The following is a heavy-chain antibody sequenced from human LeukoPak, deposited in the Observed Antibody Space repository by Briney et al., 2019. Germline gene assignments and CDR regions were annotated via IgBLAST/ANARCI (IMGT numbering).Heavy chain of an antibody. J-gene: IGHJ6*02. CDR1: GGTFSSSA. Sequence: SVNVSCKASGGTFSSSAISWVRQPPGQGLEWMGGIIPIFGTANYAQKCQGRVTITADEPTSTAYMELSRLRSDDTAVYYCARGDAMDVWGQGTTVTVSS. CDR3: ARGDAMDV. V-gene: IGHV1-69*13. CDR2: IIPIFGTA.